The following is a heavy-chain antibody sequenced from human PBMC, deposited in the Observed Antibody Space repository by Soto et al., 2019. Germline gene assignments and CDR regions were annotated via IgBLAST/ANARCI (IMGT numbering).Heavy chain of an antibody. CDR2: ISSSSSTI. CDR1: GFTFSSYS. D-gene: IGHD4-17*01. Sequence: EVQLVESGGGLVQPGGSLRLSCAASGFTFSSYSMNWVRQAPGKGLEWVSYISSSSSTIYYADSVKGRFTISRDNAKNSLYLQMNSLRAEDTAVYYCAVTVTGAFDIWGQGTMLTVSS. CDR3: AVTVTGAFDI. J-gene: IGHJ3*02. V-gene: IGHV3-48*01.